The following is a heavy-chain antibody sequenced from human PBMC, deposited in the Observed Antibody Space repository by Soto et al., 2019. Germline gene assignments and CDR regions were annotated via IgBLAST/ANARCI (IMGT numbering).Heavy chain of an antibody. CDR2: IGTAGDT. CDR1: GFTFSSYD. J-gene: IGHJ4*02. Sequence: GGSLRLSCAASGFTFSSYDMHWVRQATGKGLEWVSAIGTAGDTYYPGSVKGRFTISRENAKNSLYLQMNSLRAGDTAVYYCARAIYSYGYPLFDYWGQGTLVTVSS. V-gene: IGHV3-13*01. CDR3: ARAIYSYGYPLFDY. D-gene: IGHD5-18*01.